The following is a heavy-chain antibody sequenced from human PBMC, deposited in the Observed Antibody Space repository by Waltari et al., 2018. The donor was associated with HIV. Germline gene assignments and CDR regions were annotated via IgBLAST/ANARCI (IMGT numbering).Heavy chain of an antibody. Sequence: QVQLVESGGGVVQPGPSLTLSCAVSGFTFSYFALHWVRQSPGKRLEWLAVFWSDGAEISYADSVKGRFTISKDSSQKTLYLHLTSLRAEDTALYYCARGYSCSRWIPLYHWGRGTLVTVSS. D-gene: IGHD2-2*01. J-gene: IGHJ4*02. CDR3: ARGYSCSRWIPLYH. V-gene: IGHV3-33*01. CDR1: GFTFSYFA. CDR2: FWSDGAEI.